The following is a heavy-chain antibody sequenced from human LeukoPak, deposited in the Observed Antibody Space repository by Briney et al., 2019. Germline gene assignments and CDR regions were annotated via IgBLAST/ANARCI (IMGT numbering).Heavy chain of an antibody. D-gene: IGHD3-3*01. CDR3: ARSPRNSTYYDFWSGYYDQYYFDY. CDR2: IYPGDSDT. J-gene: IGHJ4*02. V-gene: IGHV5-51*01. CDR1: GYSFTSYW. Sequence: PGESLKISCKGSGYSFTSYWIGWVRQMPGKGLEWMGIIYPGDSDTRYSPSFQGQVTISADKSISTAYLQWSSLKASDTAMYYCARSPRNSTYYDFWSGYYDQYYFDYWGQGTLVTVSS.